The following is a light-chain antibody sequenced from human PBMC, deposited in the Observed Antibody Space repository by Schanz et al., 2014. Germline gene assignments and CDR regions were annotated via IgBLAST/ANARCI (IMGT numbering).Light chain of an antibody. CDR2: EGT. CDR1: SSDVGGYNY. CDR3: SSYGGSNFVV. J-gene: IGLJ2*01. Sequence: QSALTQPASVSGSPGQSITISCTGTSSDVGGYNYVSWYQQHPGKAPKLMIYEGTKRPSGVSNRFSGSKSGNTASLTISGLQTEDEADYYCSSYGGSNFVVFGGGTKVTVL. V-gene: IGLV2-14*01.